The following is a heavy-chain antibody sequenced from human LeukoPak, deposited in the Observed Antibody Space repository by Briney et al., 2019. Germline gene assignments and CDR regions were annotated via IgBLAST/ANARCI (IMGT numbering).Heavy chain of an antibody. CDR1: GGSISSGGYY. CDR3: ARAAVEMELYNWFDP. V-gene: IGHV4-31*03. J-gene: IGHJ5*02. CDR2: IYYSGST. Sequence: PSETLSLTCTVSGGSISSGGYYWSWIRQHSGKGLEWIGYIYYSGSTYYNPSLKSRVTISVDTSKNQFSLKLSSVTAADTAVYYCARAAVEMELYNWFDPWGQGTLVTVSS. D-gene: IGHD1-7*01.